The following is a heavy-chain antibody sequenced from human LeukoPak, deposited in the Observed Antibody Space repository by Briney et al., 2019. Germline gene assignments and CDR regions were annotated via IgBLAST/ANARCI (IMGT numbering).Heavy chain of an antibody. Sequence: GESLKISCKGSGYSFTSYWIGWVRQLPGKGLEWMGIIYPGDADTRYSPSFHGQVTISADKSISTPYLQWSSLKASDTAMYYCARHNRRAYYYDSSGYYYYYYMDVWGKGTTVTI. D-gene: IGHD3-22*01. CDR3: ARHNRRAYYYDSSGYYYYYYMDV. CDR1: GYSFTSYW. V-gene: IGHV5-51*01. J-gene: IGHJ6*03. CDR2: IYPGDADT.